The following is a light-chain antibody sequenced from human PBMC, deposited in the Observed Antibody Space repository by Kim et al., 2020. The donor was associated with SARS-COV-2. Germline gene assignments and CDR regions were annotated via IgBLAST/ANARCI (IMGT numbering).Light chain of an antibody. Sequence: EIVLTQSPATLSLSPGERATLSCRASQTVGSFSAWYQQKPGQAPRLLIYGGSSRATGIPDKFSGSGSGTDLTLTISRLEPEDSAVYYCQQYADSPPWTCGQGTKVDIK. CDR2: GGS. J-gene: IGKJ1*01. V-gene: IGKV3-20*01. CDR3: QQYADSPPWT. CDR1: QTVGSF.